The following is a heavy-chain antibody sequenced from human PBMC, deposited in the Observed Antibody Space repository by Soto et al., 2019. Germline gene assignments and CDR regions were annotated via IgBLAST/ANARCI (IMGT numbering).Heavy chain of an antibody. D-gene: IGHD6-19*01. CDR2: IYYSGST. J-gene: IGHJ3*02. V-gene: IGHV4-39*07. CDR3: ARVHSSGWYGDAFDI. CDR1: GVSISSSIYY. Sequence: SETLSLTCTVSGVSISSSIYYWGWIRQPPGKGLEWIGSIYYSGSTYYNPSLKSRVTISVDTSKNQFSLKLSSVTAADTAVYYCARVHSSGWYGDAFDIWGQGTMVTVSS.